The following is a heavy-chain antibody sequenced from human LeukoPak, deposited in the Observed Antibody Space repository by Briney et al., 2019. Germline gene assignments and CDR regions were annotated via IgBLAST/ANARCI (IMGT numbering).Heavy chain of an antibody. CDR3: ARAGGTAGSNWYFDL. Sequence: GGSLRLSCAASGFTFSSYGMHWVRQAPGKGLVWVSRINSDGKTTTYADSVKGRFTISRDNADNTLYLQMNSLSAEDTALYYCARAGGTAGSNWYFDLWGRGTLVTVSS. V-gene: IGHV3-74*01. CDR1: GFTFSSYG. J-gene: IGHJ2*01. CDR2: INSDGKTT. D-gene: IGHD6-13*01.